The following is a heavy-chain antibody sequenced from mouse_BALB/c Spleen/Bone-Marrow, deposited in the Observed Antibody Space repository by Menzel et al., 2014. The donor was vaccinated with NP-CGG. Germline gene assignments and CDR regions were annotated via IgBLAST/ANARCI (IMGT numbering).Heavy chain of an antibody. Sequence: EVQLVESGGGLVQPGGSRKLSCAASGFTFSSFGVHWVRQAPEKGLEWVAYISSGSSTIYYADTVKGRFTISRDNPKNTLFLQMTSLRSEDTAVYYCARGKYGYDYWGQGTTLTVSS. V-gene: IGHV5-17*02. CDR1: GFTFSSFG. CDR2: ISSGSSTI. D-gene: IGHD2-10*02. J-gene: IGHJ2*01. CDR3: ARGKYGYDY.